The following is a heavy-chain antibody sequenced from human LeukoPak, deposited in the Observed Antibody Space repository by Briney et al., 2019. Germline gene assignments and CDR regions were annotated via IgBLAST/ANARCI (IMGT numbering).Heavy chain of an antibody. CDR3: ARGRGWLPYYFDY. D-gene: IGHD5-12*01. J-gene: IGHJ4*02. V-gene: IGHV4-34*01. CDR1: GGSFSGYY. Sequence: SETLSLTCAVYGGSFSGYYWSWIRRPPGKGLEWIGEINHSGSTNYNPSLKSRVTISVDTSKNQFSLKLSSVTAADTAVYYCARGRGWLPYYFDYWGQGTLVTVSS. CDR2: INHSGST.